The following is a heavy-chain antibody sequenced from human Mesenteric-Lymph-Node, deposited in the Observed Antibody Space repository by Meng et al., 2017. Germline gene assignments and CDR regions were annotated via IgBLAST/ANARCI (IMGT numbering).Heavy chain of an antibody. J-gene: IGHJ6*02. CDR2: IFSNDEK. CDR1: GFSLSNARMG. V-gene: IGHV2-26*01. Sequence: SGPTLVKPTETLTLTCTVSGFSLSNARMGVSWIRQPPGKALEWLAHIFSNDEKSYSTSLKSRLTISKDTSKSQVVLTMTNMDPVETATYYCARIYAPLRYFDWFPYYYYYGMDVWGQGTTVTVSS. CDR3: ARIYAPLRYFDWFPYYYYYGMDV. D-gene: IGHD3-9*01.